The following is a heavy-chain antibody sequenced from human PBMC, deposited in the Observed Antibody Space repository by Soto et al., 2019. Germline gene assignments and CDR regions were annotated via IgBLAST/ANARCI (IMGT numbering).Heavy chain of an antibody. J-gene: IGHJ4*02. Sequence: ASVKVSCKASRYTFTSYYMHWVRQAPGQGLEWMGIINPSGGSTSYAQKFQGRVTMTRDTSTSTVYMELSSLRSEDTAVYYCARGYHCYDSSVMYYFDYWGQGTLVTVSS. CDR1: RYTFTSYY. D-gene: IGHD3-22*01. CDR3: ARGYHCYDSSVMYYFDY. V-gene: IGHV1-46*01. CDR2: INPSGGST.